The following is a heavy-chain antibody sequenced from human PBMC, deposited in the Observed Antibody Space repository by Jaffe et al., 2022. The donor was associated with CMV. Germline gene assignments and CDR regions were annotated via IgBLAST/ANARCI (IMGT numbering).Heavy chain of an antibody. V-gene: IGHV4-59*01. J-gene: IGHJ3*02. CDR2: IYYSGST. CDR3: ARARGYHNRRPFDI. Sequence: QVQLQESGPGLVKPSETLSLTCTVSGGSISSYYWSWIRQPPGKGLEWIGYIYYSGSTNYNPSLKSRVTISVDTSKNQFSLKLSSVTAADTAVYYCARARGYHNRRPFDIWGQGTMVTVSS. D-gene: IGHD3-3*01. CDR1: GGSISSYY.